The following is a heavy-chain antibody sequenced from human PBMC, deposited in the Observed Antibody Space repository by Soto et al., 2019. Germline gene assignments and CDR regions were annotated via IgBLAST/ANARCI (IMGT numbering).Heavy chain of an antibody. J-gene: IGHJ4*02. V-gene: IGHV1-18*01. D-gene: IGHD2-2*01. CDR2: TSPDSGST. CDR1: GSSLLTYG. Sequence: ASVKFSCKVLGSSLLTYGINWFRKVAGQGLEWEGWTSPDSGSTPSAQKFNSKLTLTTDAAASTAYMELRILRSADTALYYCAREASVLIPAAQPSRFDSWGQGTLVTVSS. CDR3: AREASVLIPAAQPSRFDS.